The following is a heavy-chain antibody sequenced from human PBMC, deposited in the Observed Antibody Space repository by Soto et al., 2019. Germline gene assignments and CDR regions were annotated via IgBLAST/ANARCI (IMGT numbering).Heavy chain of an antibody. CDR3: ARGTYDYIWGSYRTENFDY. CDR1: GFTFSSYS. V-gene: IGHV3-21*01. J-gene: IGHJ4*02. Sequence: VQLVESGGGLVKPGGSLRLSCAASGFTFSSYSMNWVRQAPGKGLEWVSSISSSSSYIYYADSVKGRFTISRDNAKNSLYLQMNSLRAEDTAVYYCARGTYDYIWGSYRTENFDYWGQGTLVTVSS. D-gene: IGHD3-16*02. CDR2: ISSSSSYI.